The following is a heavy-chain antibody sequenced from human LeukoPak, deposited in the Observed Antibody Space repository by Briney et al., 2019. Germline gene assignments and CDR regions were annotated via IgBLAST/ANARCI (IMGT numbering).Heavy chain of an antibody. CDR1: GFTFSSYA. CDR3: ARARVPAAVYYYYGMDV. CDR2: ISYDGSNK. Sequence: PGGSLRLSCAASGFTFSSYAMHWVRQAPGKGLEWVAVISYDGSNKYYADSVKGRFTISRDNSKNTLYLQMNSLRAEDTAVYYCARARVPAAVYYYYGMDVWGQGTTVTVSS. V-gene: IGHV3-30-3*01. D-gene: IGHD2-2*01. J-gene: IGHJ6*02.